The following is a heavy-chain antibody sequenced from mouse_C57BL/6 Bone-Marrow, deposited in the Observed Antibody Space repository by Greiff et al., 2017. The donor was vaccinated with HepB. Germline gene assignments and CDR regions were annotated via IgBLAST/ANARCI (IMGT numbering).Heavy chain of an antibody. Sequence: EVQVVESEGGLVQPGSSMKLSCTASGFTFSDYYMAWVRQVPEKGLEWVANINYDGSSTYYLDSLKSRFIISRDNAKNILYLQMSSLKSEDTATYYCARSYGSSYFDYWGQGTTLTVSS. D-gene: IGHD1-1*01. CDR2: INYDGSST. J-gene: IGHJ2*01. CDR3: ARSYGSSYFDY. V-gene: IGHV5-16*01. CDR1: GFTFSDYY.